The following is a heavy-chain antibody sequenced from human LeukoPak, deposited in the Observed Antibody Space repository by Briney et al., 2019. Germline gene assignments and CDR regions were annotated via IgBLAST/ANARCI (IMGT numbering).Heavy chain of an antibody. CDR1: GFTFSDYY. J-gene: IGHJ4*02. CDR2: ISSSSSYI. CDR3: ARGGLYDSTCFDY. D-gene: IGHD3-22*01. V-gene: IGHV3-11*06. Sequence: GGSLRLSCAASGFTFSDYYMSWIRQAPGKGLEWVSSISSSSSYIYYADSVKGRFTISKDNAKNSLYLQMNSLRAEDTAVYCCARGGLYDSTCFDYWGQGTLVTVSS.